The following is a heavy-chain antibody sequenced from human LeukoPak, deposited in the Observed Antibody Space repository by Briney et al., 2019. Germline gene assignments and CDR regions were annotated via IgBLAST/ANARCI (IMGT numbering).Heavy chain of an antibody. Sequence: ASVKVSCKASGYTFTGYYMHWVRQASGQGLEWMGWINPNSGGTNYAQKFQGRVTMTRDTSISTAYMELSRLRSDDTAVYYCARLYYYDSSGYYSRDYWGQGTLVTVSS. CDR3: ARLYYYDSSGYYSRDY. D-gene: IGHD3-22*01. CDR2: INPNSGGT. CDR1: GYTFTGYY. V-gene: IGHV1-2*02. J-gene: IGHJ4*02.